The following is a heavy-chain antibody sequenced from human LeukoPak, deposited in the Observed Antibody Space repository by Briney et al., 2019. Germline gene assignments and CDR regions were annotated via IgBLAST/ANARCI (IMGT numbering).Heavy chain of an antibody. CDR1: GGSISSYY. D-gene: IGHD6-25*01. Sequence: SETLSLTCTVSGGSISSYYWSWIRQPPGKGLEWIGNIYYSGSTNYNPSLKSRVTISVDTSKNQFSLKLSSVTAADTAVYYCARGGSVRTFDYWGQGTLVTVSS. J-gene: IGHJ4*02. CDR2: IYYSGST. V-gene: IGHV4-59*12. CDR3: ARGGSVRTFDY.